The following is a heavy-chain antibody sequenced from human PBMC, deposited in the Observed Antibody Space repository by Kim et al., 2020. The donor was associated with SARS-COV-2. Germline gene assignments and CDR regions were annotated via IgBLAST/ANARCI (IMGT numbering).Heavy chain of an antibody. CDR1: GFTFSTYS. Sequence: GGSLRLSCAASGFTFSTYSMSWVRQAPGKGLEWVSVVGGDGVTTYYAYSVKGRFTISRDNSKNRLSLQMDSLRADDTAVYYCAKMMMVAGGGRCFDYWGQGTLVTVSS. J-gene: IGHJ4*02. D-gene: IGHD6-19*01. V-gene: IGHV3-23*01. CDR2: VGGDGVTT. CDR3: AKMMMVAGGGRCFDY.